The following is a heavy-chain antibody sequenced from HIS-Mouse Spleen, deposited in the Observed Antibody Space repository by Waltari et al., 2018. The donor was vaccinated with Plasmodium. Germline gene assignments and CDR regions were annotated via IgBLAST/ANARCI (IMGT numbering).Heavy chain of an antibody. Sequence: QVQLQQWGAGLLMPSETMSLTCAVYGGSFSGYYWSWIRQPPGKGLEWIGEINHSGRTNYNPSLKSRVTISVDTSKNQFSLKLSSVTAADTAVYYCARLVVVASKDSYWGQGTLVTVSS. CDR3: ARLVVVASKDSY. CDR1: GGSFSGYY. D-gene: IGHD2-15*01. CDR2: INHSGRT. J-gene: IGHJ4*02. V-gene: IGHV4-34*01.